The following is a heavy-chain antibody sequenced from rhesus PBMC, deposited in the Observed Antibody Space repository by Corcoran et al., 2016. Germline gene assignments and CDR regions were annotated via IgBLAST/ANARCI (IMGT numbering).Heavy chain of an antibody. V-gene: IGHV4-80*01. D-gene: IGHD2-27*01. J-gene: IGHJ6*01. CDR1: GGSFSSYW. CDR2: INGNSRST. Sequence: QVQLQESGPGLVKPSETLSLTCAVSGGSFSSYWWSWIRQPPGKGLEGIGEINGNSRSTNYTPSRKSRVTISKDASKDQFSLKLSSVTAADTAVYYCARHFFCSGIYCYVSYGLDSWGQGVVVTVSS. CDR3: ARHFFCSGIYCYVSYGLDS.